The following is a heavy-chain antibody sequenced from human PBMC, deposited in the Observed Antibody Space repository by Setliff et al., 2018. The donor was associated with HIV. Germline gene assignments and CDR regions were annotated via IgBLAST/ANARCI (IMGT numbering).Heavy chain of an antibody. CDR3: APGEGVASTYYHY. V-gene: IGHV4-59*02. Sequence: SETLSLTCTVSDDSVSTFYWNWIRQPPGKGLEWIGFIHPTGSTVSNPSLKSRVTILMDLSRNQLSLHLASVTTADTAVYFCAPGEGVASTYYHYWGQGTQVTVSS. CDR1: DDSVSTFY. J-gene: IGHJ4*01. D-gene: IGHD3-3*01. CDR2: IHPTGST.